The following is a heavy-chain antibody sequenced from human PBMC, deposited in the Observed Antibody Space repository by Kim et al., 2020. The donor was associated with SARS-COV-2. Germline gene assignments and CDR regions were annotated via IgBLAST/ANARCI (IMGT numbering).Heavy chain of an antibody. V-gene: IGHV4-59*13. J-gene: IGHJ4*02. CDR3: ARVAYYYGSFTFDY. CDR1: GGSISSYY. D-gene: IGHD3-10*01. CDR2: IYYSGST. Sequence: SETLSLTCTVSGGSISSYYWSWIRQPPGKGLEWIGYIYYSGSTNYNPSLKSRVTISVDTSKNQFSLKLSSVTAADTAVYYCARVAYYYGSFTFDYWGQGTLVTVSS.